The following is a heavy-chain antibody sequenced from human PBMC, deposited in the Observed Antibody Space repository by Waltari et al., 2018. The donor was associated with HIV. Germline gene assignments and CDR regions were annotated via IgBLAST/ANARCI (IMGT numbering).Heavy chain of an antibody. J-gene: IGHJ4*02. Sequence: EESLVESGGGLAQPGGSLRLSCEASGFVFDDYAMYWVRQVPGEGLEWIAGMNYNDGQIGYADSVEGRVTISRDNAKNSLYLQMNSLRIEDTALDYCTRNIGLLCSGGGAGLWGRGTLVTVAP. CDR3: TRNIGLLCSGGGAGL. D-gene: IGHD2-8*01. CDR2: MNYNDGQI. V-gene: IGHV3-9*01. CDR1: GFVFDDYA.